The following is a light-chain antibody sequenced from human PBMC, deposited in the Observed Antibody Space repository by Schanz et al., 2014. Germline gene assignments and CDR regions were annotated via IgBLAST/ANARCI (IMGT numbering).Light chain of an antibody. CDR1: TGTVTSGHY. V-gene: IGLV7-46*01. CDR3: MFYYSGSWV. Sequence: QAVVTQEPSLTVSPGGTVTLTCGASTGTVTSGHYPYWFQQKPGQAPRTLIYDTSHKHSWTPARFSGSLLGGKAALTLSGAQPEDEADFYCMFYYSGSWVFGGGTKLTVL. CDR2: DTS. J-gene: IGLJ3*02.